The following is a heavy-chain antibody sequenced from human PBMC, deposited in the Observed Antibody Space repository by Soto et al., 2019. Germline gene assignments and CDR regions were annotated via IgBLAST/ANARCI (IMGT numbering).Heavy chain of an antibody. CDR2: ISYDGSNK. CDR1: GFTFSSYG. D-gene: IGHD5-12*01. V-gene: IGHV3-30*03. Sequence: QVQLVESGGGVVQPGRSLRLSCAACGFTFSSYGMHWVRQAPGKGLEWVAVISYDGSNKYYADSVKGRFTISRDNSKNTLYLQMNSLRAEDTAVYYCARAYGGYGRYFDYWGQGTLVTVSS. J-gene: IGHJ4*02. CDR3: ARAYGGYGRYFDY.